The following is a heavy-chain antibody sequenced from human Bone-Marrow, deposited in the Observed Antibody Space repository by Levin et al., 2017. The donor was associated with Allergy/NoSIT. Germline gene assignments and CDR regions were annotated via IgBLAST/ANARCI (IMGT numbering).Heavy chain of an antibody. D-gene: IGHD3-10*01. V-gene: IGHV3-30-3*01. J-gene: IGHJ5*02. Sequence: GGSLRLSCAASGFTFSSYAMHWVRQAPGKGLEWVAVISYDGSNKYYADSVKGRFTISRDNSKNTLYPQMNSLRAEDTAVYYCARGRSDSGSYYPFDPWGQGTLVTVSS. CDR2: ISYDGSNK. CDR3: ARGRSDSGSYYPFDP. CDR1: GFTFSSYA.